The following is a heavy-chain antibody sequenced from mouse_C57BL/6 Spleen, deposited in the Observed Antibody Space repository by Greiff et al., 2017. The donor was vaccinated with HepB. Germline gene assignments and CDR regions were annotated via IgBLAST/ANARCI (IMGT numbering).Heavy chain of an antibody. CDR3: AKGIGWDEYYAMDY. V-gene: IGHV1-82*01. J-gene: IGHJ4*01. D-gene: IGHD4-1*01. CDR1: GYAFRSSW. Sequence: VPLQQSGPELVKPGASVQISCQASGYAFRSSWMNWVQQRPGTGLEWIGRISPGDGDPNYNGQFKGKATLTADKSSSTASMQLSSLTSEDSAVYFCAKGIGWDEYYAMDYWGQGTSVTVSA. CDR2: ISPGDGDP.